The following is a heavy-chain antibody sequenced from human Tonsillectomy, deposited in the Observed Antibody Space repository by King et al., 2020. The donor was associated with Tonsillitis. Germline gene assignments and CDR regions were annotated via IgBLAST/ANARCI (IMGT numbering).Heavy chain of an antibody. CDR2: IKQDEGEK. J-gene: IGHJ4*02. Sequence: VQLVESGGGLVQPGGSLRLSCAASGFSFSAYWMSWVRQAPGKGLEWVANIKQDEGEKYYVDVVKGRVNISRDNAKNSLYLQMNSLLAEDTAVYYCARQDSSGYHFFDYWGEGTLVTVSS. D-gene: IGHD3-22*01. V-gene: IGHV3-7*01. CDR1: GFSFSAYW. CDR3: ARQDSSGYHFFDY.